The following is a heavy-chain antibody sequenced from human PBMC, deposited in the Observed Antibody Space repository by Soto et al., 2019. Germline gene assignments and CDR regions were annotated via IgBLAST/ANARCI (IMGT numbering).Heavy chain of an antibody. V-gene: IGHV1-18*01. CDR3: AKNGQPPYYYYGLDV. D-gene: IGHD2-8*01. Sequence: ASVKVSCKACGYSFTRYGLSWVRQAPGQGLEWMGWISGYNGGTNYAQKFQGRVSMTIDTSTTTAYMELRSLTSDDTAVYYCAKNGQPPYYYYGLDVWGQGTTVTVSS. J-gene: IGHJ6*02. CDR2: ISGYNGGT. CDR1: GYSFTRYG.